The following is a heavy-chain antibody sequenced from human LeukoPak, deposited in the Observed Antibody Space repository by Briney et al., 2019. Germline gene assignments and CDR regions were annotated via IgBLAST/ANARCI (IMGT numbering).Heavy chain of an antibody. V-gene: IGHV3-23*01. CDR3: AKLPTIFGVADSFDI. CDR2: ISDRGKT. Sequence: PGGSLRLSCVASGITFSSYDMSWVRQAPGKGLEWISAISDRGKTDYADSVKGRFTIPRDNSKNTLYLQLSSLRDEDTAMYYCAKLPTIFGVADSFDIWGQGTLVTVSS. CDR1: GITFSSYD. D-gene: IGHD3-3*01. J-gene: IGHJ3*02.